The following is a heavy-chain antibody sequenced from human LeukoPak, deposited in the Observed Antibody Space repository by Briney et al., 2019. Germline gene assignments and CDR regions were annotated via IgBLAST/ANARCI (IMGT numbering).Heavy chain of an antibody. D-gene: IGHD2-8*01. V-gene: IGHV4-4*02. J-gene: IGHJ4*02. Sequence: SETLSLTCDVSGGSVSSTNWCSWVRQPPGQGLEWIGEIHLRGLTNYNPSRSSRVTMSLDTSKNYVSLNLTSVTAADTAVYYCSRENGAFSPFGYWGQGALVIVRS. CDR3: SRENGAFSPFGY. CDR2: IHLRGLT. CDR1: GGSVSSTNW.